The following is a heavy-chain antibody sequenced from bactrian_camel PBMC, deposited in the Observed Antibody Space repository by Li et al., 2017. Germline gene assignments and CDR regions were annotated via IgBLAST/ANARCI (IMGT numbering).Heavy chain of an antibody. J-gene: IGHJ4*01. CDR1: SFTYRNYY. CDR2: TTIGGGRS. D-gene: IGHD7*01. CDR3: AASWDCRGVSGWHH. V-gene: IGHV3S40*01. Sequence: VQLVESGGGSVQAGGSLRLSCTISSFTYRNYYMTWFRQTPEKEREGVAATTIGGGRSYYADSVRGRFTISQDNAKNTLYLQMTSLKPGDTAMYYCAASWDCRGVSGWHHWGQGTQVTVS.